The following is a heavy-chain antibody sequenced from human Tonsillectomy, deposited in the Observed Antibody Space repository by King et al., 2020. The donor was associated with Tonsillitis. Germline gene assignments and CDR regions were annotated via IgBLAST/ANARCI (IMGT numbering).Heavy chain of an antibody. J-gene: IGHJ6*02. CDR2: ISSSGTTK. D-gene: IGHD3-22*01. V-gene: IGHV3-48*03. CDR1: GFTLSSYE. CDR3: ARKLDSSGPVYYYYYGMDV. Sequence: VQLVESGGGLVQPGGSLRLSCAAFGFTLSSYEMNWVRQAPGKGLEWVSYISSSGTTKYYADSVKGRFTISRDNAKNSLYLQMNSLTAEDTAVYYCARKLDSSGPVYYYYYGMDVWGQGTTVTVSS.